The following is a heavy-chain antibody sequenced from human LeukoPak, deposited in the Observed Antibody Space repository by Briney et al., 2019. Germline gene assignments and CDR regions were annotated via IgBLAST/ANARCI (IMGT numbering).Heavy chain of an antibody. D-gene: IGHD4-11*01. J-gene: IGHJ3*02. CDR1: GFTFSDYY. V-gene: IGHV3-11*01. CDR2: ISSSGSTI. Sequence: GGSLRLSCAASGFTFSDYYMSWIRQAPGKGLEWVSYISSSGSTIYYADSVKGRFTISRDNAKNSLYLQMNSLRAEDTAVYYCASHPAMTTPTGNAFDIWGQGTMVTVSS. CDR3: ASHPAMTTPTGNAFDI.